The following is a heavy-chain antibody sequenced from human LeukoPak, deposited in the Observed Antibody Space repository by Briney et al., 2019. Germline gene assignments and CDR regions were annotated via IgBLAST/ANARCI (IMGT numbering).Heavy chain of an antibody. V-gene: IGHV3-30*04. D-gene: IGHD3-10*01. CDR3: ARDSSPLNWYYYRAFDI. CDR1: GFTFSSYA. CDR2: ISYDGSNK. Sequence: GRSLRLSCAASGFTFSSYAMHWVRQAPGKGLEWVAVISYDGSNKYYADSVKGRFTISRDNSKNTLYLQMNSLRAEDTAVYYCARDSSPLNWYYYRAFDIWGQGTMVTVSS. J-gene: IGHJ3*02.